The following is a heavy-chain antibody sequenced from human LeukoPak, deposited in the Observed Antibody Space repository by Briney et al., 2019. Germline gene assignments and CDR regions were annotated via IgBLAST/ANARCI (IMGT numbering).Heavy chain of an antibody. CDR3: ARGAKYYYYYMDV. CDR2: ISSSGSTI. V-gene: IGHV3-11*01. J-gene: IGHJ6*03. Sequence: GGSLRLSCAASGFTFSDYYMSWIRQAPGKGLEWVPYISSSGSTIYYADSVKGRFTISRDNAKNSLYLQMNSLRAEDTAVYYCARGAKYYYYYMDVWGKGTTVTVSS. CDR1: GFTFSDYY.